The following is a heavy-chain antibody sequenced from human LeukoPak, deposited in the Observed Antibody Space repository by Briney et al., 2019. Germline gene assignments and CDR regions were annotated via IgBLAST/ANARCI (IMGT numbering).Heavy chain of an antibody. D-gene: IGHD3-10*01. Sequence: PSETLSLTCAVYGGSFSGYYWSWIRQPPGKGLEWIGEINHSGSTNYNPSLKSRVTISVDTSKNQFSLKLSSVTAADTAVYYCARGTALWFGELTWFDPWGQGTLVTVSS. CDR1: GGSFSGYY. CDR2: INHSGST. CDR3: ARGTALWFGELTWFDP. V-gene: IGHV4-34*01. J-gene: IGHJ5*02.